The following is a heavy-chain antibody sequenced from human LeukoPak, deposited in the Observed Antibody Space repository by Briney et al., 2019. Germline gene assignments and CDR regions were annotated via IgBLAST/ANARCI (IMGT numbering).Heavy chain of an antibody. D-gene: IGHD5-18*01. Sequence: SETLSLTCAVYGGSFSGYYWNWIRQPPGKGLEWIGEINHSGSTNYNPSLKRRVTISVDTSKSQFSLKLSSVTAADTAVYYCARGGALWHYNWFDPWGQGTLVTVSS. CDR1: GGSFSGYY. V-gene: IGHV4-34*01. J-gene: IGHJ5*02. CDR2: INHSGST. CDR3: ARGGALWHYNWFDP.